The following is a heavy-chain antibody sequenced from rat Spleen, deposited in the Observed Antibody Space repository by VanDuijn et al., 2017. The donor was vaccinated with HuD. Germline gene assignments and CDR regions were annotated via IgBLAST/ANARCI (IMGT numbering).Heavy chain of an antibody. Sequence: EVQLVESGGGLVQPGRSLKLSCVASGFTFSNYWMTWIRQVPGKGLEWVATISYDGSSTYYRDSVKGRFTISRDNAKSTLYLQMDSLRSEDTATYYCATPLPHWGLGVLVTVSS. CDR2: ISYDGSST. D-gene: IGHD3-1*01. CDR3: ATPLPH. V-gene: IGHV5-31*01. CDR1: GFTFSNYW. J-gene: IGHJ2*01.